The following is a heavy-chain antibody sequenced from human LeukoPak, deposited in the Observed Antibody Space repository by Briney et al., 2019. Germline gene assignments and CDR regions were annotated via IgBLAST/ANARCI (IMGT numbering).Heavy chain of an antibody. V-gene: IGHV4-34*01. CDR3: ARGRCSGGSCYFRSEAFDY. CDR2: INHSGST. D-gene: IGHD2-15*01. J-gene: IGHJ4*02. Sequence: SETLSLTCAVYGVSFSGYYWSWIRQPPGKGLEWIGEINHSGSTNYNPSLKSRVTISVDTSKNQFSLKLSSVTAADTAVYYCARGRCSGGSCYFRSEAFDYWGQGTLVTVSS. CDR1: GVSFSGYY.